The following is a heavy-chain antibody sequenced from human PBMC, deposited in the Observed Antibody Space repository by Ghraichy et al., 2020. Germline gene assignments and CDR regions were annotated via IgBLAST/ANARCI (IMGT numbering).Heavy chain of an antibody. CDR1: GFTLSNYW. J-gene: IGHJ4*02. D-gene: IGHD2-15*01. CDR2: INSYGSST. V-gene: IGHV3-74*01. Sequence: LTCAASGFTLSNYWMHWVRQAPGKGLVWVSRINSYGSSTLYADSVKGRFTISRDNAKSTLYLQMNSLRAEDTAVYYCAREYCSGGRCFFGTGGSHLDYWGQGTQVTVSA. CDR3: AREYCSGGRCFFGTGGSHLDY.